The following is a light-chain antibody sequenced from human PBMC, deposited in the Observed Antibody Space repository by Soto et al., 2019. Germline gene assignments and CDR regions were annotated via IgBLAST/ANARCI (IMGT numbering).Light chain of an antibody. CDR3: QQRSHWPWLT. V-gene: IGKV3-11*01. CDR1: QSVNNY. Sequence: EIVLTQSPATLSLSPGERATLSCRASQSVNNYLAWYQQKPGQAPRLVIYDVFNRATGTPARFSGSGSVTDFTLTISSLEPEAFGVYDGQQRSHWPWLTFGGGTRVEIK. CDR2: DVF. J-gene: IGKJ4*01.